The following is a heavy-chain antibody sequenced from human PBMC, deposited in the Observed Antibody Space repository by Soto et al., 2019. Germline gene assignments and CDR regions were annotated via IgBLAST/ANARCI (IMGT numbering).Heavy chain of an antibody. Sequence: QVQLVQSGAEVKKPGSSVKVSCKASGGTFSSYAISWVRQAPGQGLEWMGGIIPICGTANYAQKFQGRVTITADDPTSTAYMELRSLRSEYTDVYYCATGREGGIAVAENPYYCYYGMDVWGQGTTVTVSS. D-gene: IGHD6-19*01. CDR3: ATGREGGIAVAENPYYCYYGMDV. J-gene: IGHJ6*02. V-gene: IGHV1-69*12. CDR2: IIPICGTA. CDR1: GGTFSSYA.